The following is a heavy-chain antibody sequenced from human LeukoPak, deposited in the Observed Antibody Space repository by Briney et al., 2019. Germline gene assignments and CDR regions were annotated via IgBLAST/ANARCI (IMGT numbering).Heavy chain of an antibody. J-gene: IGHJ4*02. CDR3: ASFRRIVGAPLTFDK. D-gene: IGHD1-26*01. CDR2: ISAYNGNT. V-gene: IGHV1-18*01. CDR1: GYTFTSYG. Sequence: ASVKVSCKASGYTFTSYGISWVRQAPGQGLEWMGWISAYNGNTNYAQKLQGRVTLTDDTSTETAYMELSSLRSDDTAVYYCASFRRIVGAPLTFDKWGQGTLVTVSS.